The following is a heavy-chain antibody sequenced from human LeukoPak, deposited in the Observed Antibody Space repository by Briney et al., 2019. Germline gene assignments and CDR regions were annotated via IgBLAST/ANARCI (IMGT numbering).Heavy chain of an antibody. J-gene: IGHJ4*02. D-gene: IGHD5-18*01. Sequence: QSGGSLRLSCAASGFTFSSYEMNWVRQAPGKGLEWVSYISSSGSTIYYADSVKGRFTISRDNAKNSLYLQMTSLRAEDTAFYYCARDLRTGYTYGYPLDYWGQGTLVTVSS. CDR2: ISSSGSTI. CDR3: ARDLRTGYTYGYPLDY. V-gene: IGHV3-48*03. CDR1: GFTFSSYE.